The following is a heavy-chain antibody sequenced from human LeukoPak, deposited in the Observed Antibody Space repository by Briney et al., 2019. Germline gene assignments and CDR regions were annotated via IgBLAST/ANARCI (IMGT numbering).Heavy chain of an antibody. CDR2: FDPEDGET. CDR1: GYTLTELS. CDR3: ATVRITMVRGDLYGMDV. V-gene: IGHV1-24*01. Sequence: ASVKVSCKVSGYTLTELSMHWVRQAPGKGLEWMGGFDPEDGETIYAQKFQGRVTMTEDTSTDTAYMELSSLRSEDTAVYYCATVRITMVRGDLYGMDVWGQGTTATVSS. J-gene: IGHJ6*02. D-gene: IGHD3-10*01.